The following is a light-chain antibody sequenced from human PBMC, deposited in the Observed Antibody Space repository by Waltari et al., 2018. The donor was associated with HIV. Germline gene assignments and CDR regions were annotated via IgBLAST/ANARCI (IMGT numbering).Light chain of an antibody. V-gene: IGLV6-57*02. CDR1: SGSIASNY. CDR2: EDK. J-gene: IGLJ2*01. CDR3: QSFHSSDVV. Sequence: NFMLTQPHSVSASPGKTVTISCTASSGSIASNYVQWFQQRPGSAPTTVIYEDKQRPSGVPGRFSGSIDSSSNSASLTISGLKPEDEADYYCQSFHSSDVVFGGGTKLTVL.